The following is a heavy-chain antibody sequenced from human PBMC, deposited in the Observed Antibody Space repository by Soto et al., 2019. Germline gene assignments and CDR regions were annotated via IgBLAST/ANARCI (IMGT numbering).Heavy chain of an antibody. Sequence: QVRLQESGPGLVKPSETLSLNCTVSGDSIGSVKYHWGWIRQSPGKGLEWIGSMYSTGSTQYNPSLRCRVTMSVDTSTNQFSLKLRSVTAADTAIYYCARRPVRGGNSGVGFDPWGQGTLVTVSS. CDR3: ARRPVRGGNSGVGFDP. CDR2: MYSTGST. CDR1: GDSIGSVKYH. J-gene: IGHJ5*02. V-gene: IGHV4-39*01. D-gene: IGHD2-15*01.